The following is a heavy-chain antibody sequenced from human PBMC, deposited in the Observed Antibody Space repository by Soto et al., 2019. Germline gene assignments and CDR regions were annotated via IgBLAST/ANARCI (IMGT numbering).Heavy chain of an antibody. CDR1: GGTFSSYA. J-gene: IGHJ6*02. CDR3: ARAPGYSYGSSQYYYYGMDV. D-gene: IGHD5-18*01. CDR2: IIPIFGTA. V-gene: IGHV1-69*13. Sequence: SVKVSCKASGGTFSSYAISWVRQAPGQGLEWMGGIIPIFGTANYAQKFQGRVTITADESTSTAYMELSSLRSEDTAVYYCARAPGYSYGSSQYYYYGMDVWGQGTTVTVSS.